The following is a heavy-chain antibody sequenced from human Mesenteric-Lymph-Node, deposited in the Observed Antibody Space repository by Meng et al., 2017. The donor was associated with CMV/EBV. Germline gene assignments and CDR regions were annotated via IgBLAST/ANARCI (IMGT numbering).Heavy chain of an antibody. Sequence: LSLSCAASGFTFSNFPMNWVRKAPGKGLEWFSTFSATTTNTYYADSVKGRFTISRDNSKSTLYLQMHSLRDEDTAVYYCARNWGIDSWGPGTLVTVSS. CDR2: FSATTTNT. D-gene: IGHD7-27*01. CDR1: GFTFSNFP. J-gene: IGHJ4*02. V-gene: IGHV3-23*01. CDR3: ARNWGIDS.